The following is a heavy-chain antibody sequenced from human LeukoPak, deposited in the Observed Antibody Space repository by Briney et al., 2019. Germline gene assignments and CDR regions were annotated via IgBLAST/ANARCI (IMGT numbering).Heavy chain of an antibody. V-gene: IGHV3-23*01. CDR2: IGGSGSST. J-gene: IGHJ5*02. Sequence: GGSLRLSCAASGFTCSNSDMSWVRQAPGKGLEWVSAIGGSGSSTFYADSVKGRFAVSRDNSKNTLYLQMSSLRAEDTAVYYCAKSRLTPHPWGQGTLVTVSS. CDR3: AKSRLTPHP. D-gene: IGHD1-14*01. CDR1: GFTCSNSD.